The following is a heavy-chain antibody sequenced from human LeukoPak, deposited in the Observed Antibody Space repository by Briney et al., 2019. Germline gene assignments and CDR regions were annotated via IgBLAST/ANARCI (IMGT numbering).Heavy chain of an antibody. Sequence: PGGSLRLSCAASGFTFSSYAMSWVRQAPGKGLEWVSAISGSGGSTYYAGSVKGRFTISRDNSKNTLYLQMNSLRAEDTAVYYCAKDFTDYGDSYFDYWGQGTLVTVSS. V-gene: IGHV3-23*01. CDR3: AKDFTDYGDSYFDY. D-gene: IGHD4-17*01. CDR1: GFTFSSYA. J-gene: IGHJ4*02. CDR2: ISGSGGST.